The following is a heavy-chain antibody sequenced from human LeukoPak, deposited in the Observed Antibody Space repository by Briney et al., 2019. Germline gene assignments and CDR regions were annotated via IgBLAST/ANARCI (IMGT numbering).Heavy chain of an antibody. Sequence: GGSLRLSCAASGFTFSSYGMTWVRQAPGKGLEWVSYISSSSSTIYYADSVKGRFTISRDNAKNSLYLQLNSLRAEDTAVYYCARETVTTSVGYYYYYMDVWGKGTTVTVSS. D-gene: IGHD4-17*01. CDR1: GFTFSSYG. CDR2: ISSSSSTI. V-gene: IGHV3-48*01. CDR3: ARETVTTSVGYYYYYMDV. J-gene: IGHJ6*03.